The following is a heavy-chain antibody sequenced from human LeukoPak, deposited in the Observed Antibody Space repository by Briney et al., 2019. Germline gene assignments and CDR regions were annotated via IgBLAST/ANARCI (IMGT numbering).Heavy chain of an antibody. J-gene: IGHJ4*02. CDR3: AKRGVVIRVILVGFHKEAYYFDS. V-gene: IGHV3-23*01. Sequence: PGGSLRLSCEVSGITVSNYGMSWVRQAPGKGLEWVAGISGSGAGTNYADSVKGRFTISRDNFKNTLYLQMNSLRAEDTAVYFCAKRGVVIRVILVGFHKEAYYFDSWGQGALVTVSS. D-gene: IGHD3-22*01. CDR2: ISGSGAGT. CDR1: GITVSNYG.